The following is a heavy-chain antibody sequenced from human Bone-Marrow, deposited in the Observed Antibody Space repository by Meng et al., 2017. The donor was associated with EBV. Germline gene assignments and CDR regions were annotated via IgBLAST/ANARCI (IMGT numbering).Heavy chain of an antibody. CDR2: INEHGSIT. J-gene: IGHJ4*02. CDR3: SRDLVGSADY. V-gene: IGHV3-74*01. Sequence: QLRVRGDTLCQRGGSLRLTCEGTGYTFSRYWMHWVRQAQGKGLVWVSRINEHGSITTYADSVKGRFTISRDNAKNTLYLQMNSLRDEDTGVYYCSRDLVGSADYWGQGTLVTVSS. CDR1: GYTFSRYW. D-gene: IGHD3-16*01.